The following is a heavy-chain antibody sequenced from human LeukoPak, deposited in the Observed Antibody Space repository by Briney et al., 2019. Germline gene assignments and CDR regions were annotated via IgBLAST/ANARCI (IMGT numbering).Heavy chain of an antibody. CDR1: GFMFSGYT. CDR3: ARGRQGYHFDY. CDR2: ISSSGGDT. J-gene: IGHJ4*02. Sequence: GGSLRLSCAASGFMFSGYTMDWVRQAPGKGLEWVSYISSSGGDTHYTDSVKGRFTISRDKAKNSLYLQMNSLRAEDTAVYYCARGRQGYHFDYWGQGALVTVSS. V-gene: IGHV3-21*05. D-gene: IGHD5-18*01.